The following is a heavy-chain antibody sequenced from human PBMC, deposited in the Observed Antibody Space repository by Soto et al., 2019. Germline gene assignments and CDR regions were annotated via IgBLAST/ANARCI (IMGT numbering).Heavy chain of an antibody. CDR3: ARHHVRGRTIAGAAEF. D-gene: IGHD6-13*01. V-gene: IGHV4-34*01. CDR1: GGSFSGYY. J-gene: IGHJ4*02. Sequence: PSETLSLTCAVYGGSFSGYYWSWIRQPPGKGLEWIGEINHSGNTNYNPSLRSRVTISVDTSENQLFLNLSSVTAADTAMYYCARHHVRGRTIAGAAEFWGQGTLVTVSS. CDR2: INHSGNT.